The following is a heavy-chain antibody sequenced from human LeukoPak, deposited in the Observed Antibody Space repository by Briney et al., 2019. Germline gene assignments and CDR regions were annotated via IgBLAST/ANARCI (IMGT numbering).Heavy chain of an antibody. CDR1: GFTFSSYS. J-gene: IGHJ6*03. Sequence: PGGTLRLSCAASGFTFSSYSMNWVRQAPGKGLEWVSSISSSSSYIYYTDSVKGPFTISRDNAKNSLYLQMNSLRAEDTAVYYCARDSSSWYYYYYMDVWGKGTTVTVSS. D-gene: IGHD6-13*01. CDR2: ISSSSSYI. V-gene: IGHV3-21*01. CDR3: ARDSSSWYYYYYMDV.